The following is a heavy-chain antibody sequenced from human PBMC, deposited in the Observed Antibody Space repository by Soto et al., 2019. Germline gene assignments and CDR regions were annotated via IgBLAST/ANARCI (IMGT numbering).Heavy chain of an antibody. J-gene: IGHJ6*02. CDR3: ARGGGEGWGSSYYYGMDV. Sequence: QVQLVQSGAEVKKPGSSVKVSCKASGGTFSSYAISWVQQAPGQGLEWMGGIIPIFGTANYAQKFQGRVTITADESTSTAYMELSSLRSEDTAVYYCARGGGEGWGSSYYYGMDVWCQGTKVTVSS. CDR2: IIPIFGTA. CDR1: GGTFSSYA. D-gene: IGHD2-21*01. V-gene: IGHV1-69*01.